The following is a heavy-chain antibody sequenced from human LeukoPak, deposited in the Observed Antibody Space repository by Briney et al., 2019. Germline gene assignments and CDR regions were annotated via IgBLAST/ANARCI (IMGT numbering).Heavy chain of an antibody. J-gene: IGHJ6*03. CDR1: GFTFSSYG. D-gene: IGHD1-14*01. CDR2: IRYDGSNK. Sequence: PGGSLRLSCAASGFTFSSYGMHWVRQAPGKGLEWVAFIRYDGSNKYYADSVKGRFTISRDNSKNTLYLQMNSLRAEDTAVYYCAKTGSFTYYYYMDVWGKGTTVTVS. V-gene: IGHV3-30*02. CDR3: AKTGSFTYYYYMDV.